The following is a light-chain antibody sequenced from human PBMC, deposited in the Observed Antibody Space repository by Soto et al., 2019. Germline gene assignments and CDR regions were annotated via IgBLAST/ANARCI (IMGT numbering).Light chain of an antibody. CDR1: QSVGIN. CDR3: HQYNFWPGT. V-gene: IGKV3-15*01. CDR2: GAS. J-gene: IGKJ2*01. Sequence: VMTQSQAIRSVSPGESATLSCRASQSVGINLAWYQQRPGRAPRLVIYGASSRATGFPARCSGSGAGTDFTLTSSSLQSEDVAVDYCHQYNFWPGTFGQGTKLEIK.